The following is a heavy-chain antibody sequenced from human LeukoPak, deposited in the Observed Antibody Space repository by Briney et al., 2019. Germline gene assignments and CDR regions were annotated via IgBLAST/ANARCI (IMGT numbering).Heavy chain of an antibody. CDR1: GGSISSGSYY. D-gene: IGHD4-17*01. CDR3: ARAKWPTVHFDY. J-gene: IGHJ4*02. CDR2: IYTSGST. Sequence: SQTLSLTCTVSGGSISSGSYYWTWIRQPAGKGLECIGRIYTSGSTNYNPSLKSRVTISIDTSKNQFSLKLSSVTAADTAVYYCARAKWPTVHFDYWGQGTLVTVSS. V-gene: IGHV4-61*02.